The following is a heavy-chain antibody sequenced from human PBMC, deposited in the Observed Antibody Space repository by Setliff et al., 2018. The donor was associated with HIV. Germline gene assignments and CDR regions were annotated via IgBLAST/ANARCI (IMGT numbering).Heavy chain of an antibody. Sequence: SVKVSCKASGYTFTSYDINWVRQAPGQGLEWMGGILGIVGTTYYAQKFQGRVTITADKSTSRAYMELRSLRSDDTAAYFCARLGIGWSDAYYYAMDVWGQGTTVTVSS. CDR1: GYTFTSYD. CDR2: ILGIVGTT. V-gene: IGHV1-69*06. CDR3: ARLGIGWSDAYYYAMDV. D-gene: IGHD6-19*01. J-gene: IGHJ6*02.